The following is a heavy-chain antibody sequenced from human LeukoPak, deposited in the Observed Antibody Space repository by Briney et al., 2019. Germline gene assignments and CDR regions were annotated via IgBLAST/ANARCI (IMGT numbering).Heavy chain of an antibody. V-gene: IGHV1-46*01. CDR3: ARDRAYCSGGSCYLGGLAEYYFDY. J-gene: IGHJ4*02. CDR2: INPSGGST. CDR1: GYTSTGYY. D-gene: IGHD2-15*01. Sequence: ASVKVSCKASGYTSTGYYMHWVRQAPGQGLEWMGIINPSGGSTSYAQKFQGRVTMTRDMSTSTVYMELSSLRSEDTAVYYCARDRAYCSGGSCYLGGLAEYYFDYWGQGTLVTVSS.